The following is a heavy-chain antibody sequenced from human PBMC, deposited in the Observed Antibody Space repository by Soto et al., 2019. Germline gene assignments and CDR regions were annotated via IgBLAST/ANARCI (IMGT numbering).Heavy chain of an antibody. CDR3: ASRGAEMPTGTLKGIDV. V-gene: IGHV3-48*02. D-gene: IGHD4-4*01. Sequence: EVQLVESGGGLVQPGGSLRLSCAASGFTFSSYSMNWVRKATGKGLEWVSYISSSSSTIYYADSVKGRFTISRDNAKNSLYLQMNSLRDEDTAVYDCASRGAEMPTGTLKGIDVWGQGITVTVSS. CDR1: GFTFSSYS. J-gene: IGHJ6*02. CDR2: ISSSSSTI.